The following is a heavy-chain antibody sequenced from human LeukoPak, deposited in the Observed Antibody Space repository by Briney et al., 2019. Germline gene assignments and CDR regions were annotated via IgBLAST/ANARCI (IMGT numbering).Heavy chain of an antibody. CDR1: GDSISTYS. J-gene: IGHJ2*01. V-gene: IGHV4-59*01. D-gene: IGHD3-10*01. CDR3: AKAMSSAWNFDL. CDR2: ISYSGST. Sequence: SETLSLTCTVSGDSISTYSWIWIRQPPGKGPECIGYISYSGSTNFNPSLQSRVTMSVATSKNQFSLKLNSVTAADTAVYYCAKAMSSAWNFDLWGRGTLVTVSS.